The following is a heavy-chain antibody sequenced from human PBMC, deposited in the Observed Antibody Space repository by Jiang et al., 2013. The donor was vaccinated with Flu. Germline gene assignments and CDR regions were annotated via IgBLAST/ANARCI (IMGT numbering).Heavy chain of an antibody. CDR3: VGSESY. CDR2: IYSSGST. J-gene: IGHJ4*02. V-gene: IGHV4-39*01. Sequence: LLKPSETLSLTCAVSGASVSSNNYYWGWIRQPPGKRLEWIGSIYSSGSTYYNPSLKSRVTISVDTSKNQFSLRLSSVTATDTAVYYCVGSESYWGQGTLLTVSS. CDR1: GASVSSNNYY.